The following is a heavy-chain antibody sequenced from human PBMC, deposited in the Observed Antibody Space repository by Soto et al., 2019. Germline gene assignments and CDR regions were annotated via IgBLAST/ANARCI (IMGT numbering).Heavy chain of an antibody. Sequence: QVQLQESGPGLVKPSQTLSLTCTVSGGSISSGGYYWSWIRQHPGKGLEWIGYIYYSGSTYYNPPLKSRVTISVDTSKNQFSLKLSSVTAADTAVYYCARTGERWILGYYFDYWGQGTLVTVSS. CDR2: IYYSGST. CDR3: ARTGERWILGYYFDY. CDR1: GGSISSGGYY. V-gene: IGHV4-31*03. J-gene: IGHJ4*02. D-gene: IGHD2-2*03.